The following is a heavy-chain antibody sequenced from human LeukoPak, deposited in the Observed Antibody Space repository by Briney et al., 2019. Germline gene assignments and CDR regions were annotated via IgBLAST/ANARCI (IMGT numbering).Heavy chain of an antibody. Sequence: GGSLTLPCAPSGFTVSSTYKSWARLPPGRGLEGVSLIYSGGSTYYADSVKCRFTISRDNSKNTLYLQMNSLRAEDTAVYYCAKVYSGYSSSWFFDYWGQGTLVTVSS. V-gene: IGHV3-66*01. CDR2: IYSGGST. J-gene: IGHJ4*02. CDR1: GFTVSSTY. D-gene: IGHD2-2*01. CDR3: AKVYSGYSSSWFFDY.